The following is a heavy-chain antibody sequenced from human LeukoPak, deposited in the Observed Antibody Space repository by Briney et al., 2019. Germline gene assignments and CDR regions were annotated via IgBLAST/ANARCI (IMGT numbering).Heavy chain of an antibody. CDR2: MNPNSGDT. CDR3: ARTRGYSLGYSDY. V-gene: IGHV1-8*01. D-gene: IGHD5-18*01. CDR1: GYTFSSYD. Sequence: ASVKVSRKTSGYTFSSYDINWVRQATGQGLEWMGWMNPNSGDTGYAQKFQDRVTMTRNTSKSTAYMELSSLSSEDTAVYYCARTRGYSLGYSDYWGQGTLVTVSS. J-gene: IGHJ4*02.